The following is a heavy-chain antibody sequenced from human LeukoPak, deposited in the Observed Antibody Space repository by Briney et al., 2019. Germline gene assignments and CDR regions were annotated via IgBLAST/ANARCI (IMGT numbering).Heavy chain of an antibody. CDR1: GLIFSSYW. CDR3: ARGPYSSGWSLIDY. Sequence: GGSLRLSCAASGLIFSSYWMHWVRQAPGKGLVWVSRINSDGSNTNYADSVKGRFTISRDNAKSTLYLQMNSLRAEDTAVYYCARGPYSSGWSLIDYWGQGTLVTVSS. J-gene: IGHJ4*02. CDR2: INSDGSNT. D-gene: IGHD6-19*01. V-gene: IGHV3-74*01.